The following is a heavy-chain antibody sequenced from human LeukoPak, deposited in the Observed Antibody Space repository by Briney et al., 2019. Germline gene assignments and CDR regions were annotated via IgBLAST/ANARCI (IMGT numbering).Heavy chain of an antibody. J-gene: IGHJ4*02. CDR1: GFTFSSYT. D-gene: IGHD1-26*01. CDR3: ARRGYHDYSGFDY. Sequence: PGGSLRLSCAASGFTFSSYTMNWVRQAPGKGLEWVSSITSSSSDIYYADSVKGRFTISRDNSKNSLYLQMKSLRAEDTALYYCARRGYHDYSGFDYWGQGTLVTVSS. V-gene: IGHV3-21*01. CDR2: ITSSSSDI.